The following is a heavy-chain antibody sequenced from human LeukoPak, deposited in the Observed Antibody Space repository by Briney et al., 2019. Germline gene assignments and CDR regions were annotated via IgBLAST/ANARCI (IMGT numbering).Heavy chain of an antibody. CDR1: GFTFSRSS. V-gene: IGHV3-21*01. Sequence: GGPLSLSCAASGFTFSRSSMSWVRQAPGKGLEWVSSISTTSYIYYADSVKGRFTISRDNAQNSLYLQMNSLRAEDTAVYYCAKVSSSGVYFFDYWGQGALITVSS. D-gene: IGHD6-6*01. CDR3: AKVSSSGVYFFDY. J-gene: IGHJ4*02. CDR2: ISTTSYI.